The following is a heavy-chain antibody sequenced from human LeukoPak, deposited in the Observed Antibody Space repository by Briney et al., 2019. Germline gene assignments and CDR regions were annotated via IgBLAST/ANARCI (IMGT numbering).Heavy chain of an antibody. J-gene: IGHJ6*03. CDR2: INAGNGNT. CDR3: ARGLERRGYYYYMDV. Sequence: ASVKVSCKASGYTFTSYAMHWVRQAPGQRLEWMGWINAGNGNTKYSQEFQGRVTITRDTSASTAYMELSSLRSEDMAVYYCARGLERRGYYYYMDVWGKGTTVTVSS. D-gene: IGHD1-1*01. V-gene: IGHV1-3*03. CDR1: GYTFTSYA.